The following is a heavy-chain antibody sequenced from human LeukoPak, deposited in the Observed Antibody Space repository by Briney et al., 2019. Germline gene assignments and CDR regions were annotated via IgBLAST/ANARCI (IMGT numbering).Heavy chain of an antibody. Sequence: GGSLRLSCAASGFSLFGYEMNWVRQAPGRGLEWVSYISSGSGARHFAESVRGRFTISRDNAKNSLYLQMDSLRDEDTAVYYCARDRAVIRYFDYWGQGTLVTVSS. J-gene: IGHJ4*02. CDR3: ARDRAVIRYFDY. V-gene: IGHV3-48*03. D-gene: IGHD6-19*01. CDR2: ISSGSGAR. CDR1: GFSLFGYE.